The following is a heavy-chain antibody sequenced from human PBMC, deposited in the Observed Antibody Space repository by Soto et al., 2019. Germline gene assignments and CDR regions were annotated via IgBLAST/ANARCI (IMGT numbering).Heavy chain of an antibody. Sequence: QLQLVQSGPEAKKPGASVKVSCKAFGYTFATSTISWLRQAPGQGPEWMGWIKAYSGNTNYAQKLQGRLTMTTDTSTSTAHMELRSLTTDDTAIYYCAIADYGDDDYWGQGTLVTVSS. CDR3: AIADYGDDDY. J-gene: IGHJ4*02. CDR2: IKAYSGNT. V-gene: IGHV1-18*01. CDR1: GYTFATST. D-gene: IGHD4-17*01.